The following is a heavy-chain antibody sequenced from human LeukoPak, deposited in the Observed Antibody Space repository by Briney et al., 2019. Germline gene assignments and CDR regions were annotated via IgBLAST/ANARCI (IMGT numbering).Heavy chain of an antibody. CDR1: GFTFSSYA. D-gene: IGHD2-8*01. J-gene: IGHJ4*02. V-gene: IGHV3-23*01. Sequence: GGSLRLSCAASGFTFSSYAMSWVRQAPGKGREWVSAISGSGGSTYYADSVKGRFTISRDNSKNTLYLQMNSLRAEDTAVYYCAKDGEYCTNGVCYIDYWGQGTLVTVSS. CDR2: ISGSGGST. CDR3: AKDGEYCTNGVCYIDY.